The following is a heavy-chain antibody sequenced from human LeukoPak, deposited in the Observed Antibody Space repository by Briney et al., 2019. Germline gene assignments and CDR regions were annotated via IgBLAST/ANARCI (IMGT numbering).Heavy chain of an antibody. J-gene: IGHJ4*02. D-gene: IGHD6-19*01. CDR2: IYYSGGT. CDR3: ARGRQWLGPFDY. Sequence: TSETLSLTCTVSGGSLSSYYWSWIRQPPGKGLEWIGYIYYSGGTNHNPSLKRRVTISVDTSKNQFSLKLSSVTAADTAVYQCARGRQWLGPFDYWGEGTLVTVSS. CDR1: GGSLSSYY. V-gene: IGHV4-59*01.